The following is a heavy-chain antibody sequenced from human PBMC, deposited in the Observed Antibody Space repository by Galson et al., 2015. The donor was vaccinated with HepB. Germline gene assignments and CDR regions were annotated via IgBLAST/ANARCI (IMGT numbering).Heavy chain of an antibody. Sequence: SLRLSCAASGFTFSSYWMSWVRQAPGKGLEWAANIKQDGSEKYYVDSVKGRFTISRDNAKNSLYLQMNSLRAEDTAVYYCARDPPYYYDSRGNWFDPWGQGTLVTVSS. D-gene: IGHD3-22*01. CDR2: IKQDGSEK. CDR3: ARDPPYYYDSRGNWFDP. J-gene: IGHJ5*02. CDR1: GFTFSSYW. V-gene: IGHV3-7*03.